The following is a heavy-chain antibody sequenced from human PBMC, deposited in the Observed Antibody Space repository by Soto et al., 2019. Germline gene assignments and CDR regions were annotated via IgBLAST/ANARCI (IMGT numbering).Heavy chain of an antibody. CDR3: ARSDNWNYDY. CDR2: ISSSSSYI. J-gene: IGHJ4*02. V-gene: IGHV3-21*01. CDR1: GFIFNNYA. Sequence: GGSLRLSCAASGFIFNNYAMNWVRQAPGEGLQWVSSISSSSSYIYYADSVKGRFTISRDNAKNSLYLQMNSLRAEDTAVYYCARSDNWNYDYWGQGTLVTVSS. D-gene: IGHD1-7*01.